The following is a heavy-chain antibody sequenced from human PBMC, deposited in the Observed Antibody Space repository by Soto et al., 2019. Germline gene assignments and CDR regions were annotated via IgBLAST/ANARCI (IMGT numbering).Heavy chain of an antibody. CDR2: IYHSGST. Sequence: QVQLQESGPGLVKPSGTLSLTCAVSSGSISSSNWWSWVRQPPGKGLEWIGEIYHSGSTNYNPSLKSRVTISVDKSKNQFSLKLSSVNAADTAVYYCAREEKGGYCSSTSCSTNWFDPWGQGTLVTVSS. J-gene: IGHJ5*02. CDR3: AREEKGGYCSSTSCSTNWFDP. D-gene: IGHD2-2*01. V-gene: IGHV4-4*02. CDR1: SGSISSSNW.